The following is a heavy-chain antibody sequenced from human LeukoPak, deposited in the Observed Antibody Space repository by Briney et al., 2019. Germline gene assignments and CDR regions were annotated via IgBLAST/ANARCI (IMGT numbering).Heavy chain of an antibody. V-gene: IGHV3-23*01. CDR3: AKVFGIEATITLDY. CDR2: ISGSGMRT. D-gene: IGHD5-24*01. J-gene: IGHJ4*01. CDR1: GFTFGSYA. Sequence: PGGSLRLSCAASGFTFGSYAMSWVRQAPGKGLEWVSGISGSGMRTYYADSVKGRFSISRDKSKNTLYLQMNSLRAGDTAVYYCAKVFGIEATITLDYWGRGTLVTVSS.